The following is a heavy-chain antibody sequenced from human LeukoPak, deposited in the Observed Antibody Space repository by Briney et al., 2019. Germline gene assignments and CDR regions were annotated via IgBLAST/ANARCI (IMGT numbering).Heavy chain of an antibody. CDR2: INPSGGST. V-gene: IGHV1-46*01. D-gene: IGHD5-24*01. J-gene: IGHJ3*02. CDR3: ARAMADDAFDI. CDR1: GGTFSSYA. Sequence: ASVKVSCKASGGTFSSYAISWVRQAPGQGLEWMGIINPSGGSTSYAQKFQGRVTMTRDTSTSTVYMELSCLRSEDTAVYYCARAMADDAFDIWGQGTMVTVSS.